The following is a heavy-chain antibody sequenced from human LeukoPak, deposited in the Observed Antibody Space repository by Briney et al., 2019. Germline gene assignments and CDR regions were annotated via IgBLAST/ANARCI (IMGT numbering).Heavy chain of an antibody. CDR2: IKQDGSEK. Sequence: PGGSLRLSCAASGFTFSSYWMSWVRRAPEKGLEWVANIKQDGSEKYYVDSVKGRFTISRDNAKNSLYLQMNSLRAEDTAVYYCARDPADYDFWSGYYSVYYYYMDVWGKGTTVTVSS. CDR3: ARDPADYDFWSGYYSVYYYYMDV. D-gene: IGHD3-3*01. V-gene: IGHV3-7*01. CDR1: GFTFSSYW. J-gene: IGHJ6*03.